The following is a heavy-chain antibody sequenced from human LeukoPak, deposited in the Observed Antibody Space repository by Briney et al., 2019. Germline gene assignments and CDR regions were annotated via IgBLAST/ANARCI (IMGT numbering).Heavy chain of an antibody. V-gene: IGHV3-48*01. Sequence: GGSLRLSCAASGFTFSTYAMSWVRQAPGKGLEWVSYISSSSSTIYYADSVRGRFTISRDNAKNSLYLQMNSLRAEDTAVYYCASSFYSYSGWGQGTLVTVSS. CDR2: ISSSSSTI. J-gene: IGHJ4*02. CDR1: GFTFSTYA. D-gene: IGHD1-26*01. CDR3: ASSFYSYSG.